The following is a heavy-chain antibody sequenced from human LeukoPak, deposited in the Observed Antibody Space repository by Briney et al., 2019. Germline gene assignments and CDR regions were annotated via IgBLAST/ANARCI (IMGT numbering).Heavy chain of an antibody. CDR1: GGSVSINNW. Sequence: SGTLSLTCAVSGGSVSINNWWSWVRQPPGKGLEWIGEIYRDGTTNYNPSLRSRVTILVDKSRNQFSLKLNSVTATDTAVYYCATTDGYYYDSSGYYGEYGMDVWGQGTTVTVSS. CDR2: IYRDGTT. J-gene: IGHJ6*02. D-gene: IGHD3-22*01. V-gene: IGHV4-4*02. CDR3: ATTDGYYYDSSGYYGEYGMDV.